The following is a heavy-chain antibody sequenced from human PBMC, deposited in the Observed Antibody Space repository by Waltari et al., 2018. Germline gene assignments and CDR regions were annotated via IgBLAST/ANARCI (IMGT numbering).Heavy chain of an antibody. Sequence: QVQLQESGPGLVKPSETLSITCTVSGGSISSYYWSWIRQPPGKGLGWIGYIYYSGVTNYNPSLKSRVNISVDTSKNKFALKRNSVTASATAVYYCARGGYSSPDYWGQGTLVTVSS. D-gene: IGHD6-13*01. J-gene: IGHJ4*02. CDR2: IYYSGVT. CDR3: ARGGYSSPDY. CDR1: GGSISSYY. V-gene: IGHV4-59*01.